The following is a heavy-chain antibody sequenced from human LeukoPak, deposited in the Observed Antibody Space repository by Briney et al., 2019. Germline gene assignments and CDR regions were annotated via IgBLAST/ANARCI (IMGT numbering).Heavy chain of an antibody. D-gene: IGHD1-26*01. J-gene: IGHJ4*02. CDR1: GYSISSGHY. CDR3: ATTTIRLGY. CDR2: MYHSGST. Sequence: SETLSLTCTVSGYSISSGHYWGWIRQPPGKGLEWIGSMYHSGSTYYNQPLKSRVTISEDTSKNQFSLKLRSVTAADTAVYYCATTTIRLGYWGQGTLVTVSS. V-gene: IGHV4-38-2*02.